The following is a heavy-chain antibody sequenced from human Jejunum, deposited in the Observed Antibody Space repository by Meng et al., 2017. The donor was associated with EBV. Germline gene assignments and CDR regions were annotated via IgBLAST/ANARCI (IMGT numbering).Heavy chain of an antibody. Sequence: QVQLQESGPGLVNPSGTLSLTCAVSGGSITSSDWWTWVRQPPGEGLEWIGEIYHDGSSNYSPSLKSRVTILLDRSENHFSLKLNSVTAADTAVYYCARVRCSGGSCFYFDYWGQGPLVTVSS. CDR3: ARVRCSGGSCFYFDY. V-gene: IGHV4-4*02. J-gene: IGHJ4*02. CDR2: IYHDGSS. CDR1: GGSITSSDW. D-gene: IGHD2-15*01.